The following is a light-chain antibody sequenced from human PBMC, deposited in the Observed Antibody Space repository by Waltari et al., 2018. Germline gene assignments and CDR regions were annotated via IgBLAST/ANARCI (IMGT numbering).Light chain of an antibody. Sequence: QSALTQPASVSGSPGQSITISCPVSSSAIGDYAYFSWYQQHPGEAPKLIIYDVTHRPSGISNRFSGSKSGSAASLTISGLQAEDEADYYCSSYTNRILVFGGGTKLTVL. CDR1: SSAIGDYAY. J-gene: IGLJ2*01. V-gene: IGLV2-14*03. CDR2: DVT. CDR3: SSYTNRILV.